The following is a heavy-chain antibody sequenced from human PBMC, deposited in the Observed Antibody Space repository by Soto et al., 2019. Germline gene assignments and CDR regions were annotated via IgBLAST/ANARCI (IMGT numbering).Heavy chain of an antibody. J-gene: IGHJ5*02. D-gene: IGHD6-19*01. CDR3: AIDGYSSGWSYGWFDP. Sequence: QVQLVQSGAEVKKPGSSVKVSCKASGGTFSSYAISWVRQAPGQGLEWMGGIIPIFGTANYAQKFQGRVTITADESTSTAYMELSSLRSEDTAVYYCAIDGYSSGWSYGWFDPWGQGTLVTVSS. CDR1: GGTFSSYA. CDR2: IIPIFGTA. V-gene: IGHV1-69*01.